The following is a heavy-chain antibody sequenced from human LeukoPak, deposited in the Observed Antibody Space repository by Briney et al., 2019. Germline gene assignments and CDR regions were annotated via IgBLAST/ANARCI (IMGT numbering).Heavy chain of an antibody. CDR3: ASSSSGDY. CDR2: ISSSSSYI. CDR1: GFTVSSNY. J-gene: IGHJ4*02. Sequence: GGSLRLSCAASGFTVSSNYMSWVRQAPGKGLEWVSSISSSSSYIYYADSVKGRFTISRDNAKNSLYLQMNSLRAEDTAVYYCASSSSGDYWGQGTLVTVSS. V-gene: IGHV3-21*01. D-gene: IGHD3-10*01.